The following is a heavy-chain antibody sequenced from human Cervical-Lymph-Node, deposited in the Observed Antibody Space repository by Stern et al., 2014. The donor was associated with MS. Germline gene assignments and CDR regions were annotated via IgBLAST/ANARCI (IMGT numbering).Heavy chain of an antibody. CDR1: GYSFTSYW. J-gene: IGHJ2*01. CDR3: VRDRWYFDL. CDR2: IYPEDSDT. V-gene: IGHV5-51*01. Sequence: EVQLVESGAEVKKPGESLTISCKGSGYSFTSYWIGWVRQMPGKGLEWMWIIYPEDSDTRYSPSFQGQVTISVDKSINTAYLQWSSLKASDTAMYYCVRDRWYFDLWGRGTLVTVSS. D-gene: IGHD1-14*01.